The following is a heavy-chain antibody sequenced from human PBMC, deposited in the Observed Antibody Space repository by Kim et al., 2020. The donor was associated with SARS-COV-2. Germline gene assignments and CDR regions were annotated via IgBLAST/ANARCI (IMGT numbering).Heavy chain of an antibody. V-gene: IGHV4-61*01. CDR1: GGSVSSGSYY. CDR3: ARAPPPVQDGHNHPWFDP. D-gene: IGHD1-1*01. CDR2: IYYSGST. Sequence: SETLSLTCTVSGGSVSSGSYYWSWIRQPPGKGLEWIGYIYYSGSTNYNPSLKSRVTISVDTSKNQFSLKLSSVTAADTAVYYCARAPPPVQDGHNHPWFDPWGQGTLVTVSS. J-gene: IGHJ5*02.